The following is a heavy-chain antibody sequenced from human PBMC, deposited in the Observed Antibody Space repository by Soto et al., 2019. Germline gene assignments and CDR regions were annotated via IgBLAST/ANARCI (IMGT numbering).Heavy chain of an antibody. CDR3: VRALRYTAMVYPLFDP. Sequence: SETLSLTCTVSGASVSSGAYYWGWVRQRPGRGLEWIGYIYESGYTYYNTSLKSRLTISLDRSNNQFSLGLTSVTAADTAVYYCVRALRYTAMVYPLFDPWGQGTLVTGSS. J-gene: IGHJ5*02. CDR1: GASVSSGAYY. V-gene: IGHV4-31*03. D-gene: IGHD5-18*01. CDR2: IYESGYT.